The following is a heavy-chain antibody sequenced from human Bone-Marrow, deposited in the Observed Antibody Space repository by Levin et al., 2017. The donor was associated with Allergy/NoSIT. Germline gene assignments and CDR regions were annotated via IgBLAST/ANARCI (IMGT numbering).Heavy chain of an antibody. CDR2: ISSSGRTA. CDR3: ARKWVLLWYGGFDP. D-gene: IGHD3-10*01. V-gene: IGHV3-48*03. CDR1: GFTFSNYE. Sequence: GESLKISCTASGFTFSNYEMHWVRQAPGKGLEFVSYISSSGRTAHYADSVEGRFTISRDDAKNSLFLQMNSLRIEDTAIYYCARKWVLLWYGGFDPWGQGTLVTVSS. J-gene: IGHJ5*02.